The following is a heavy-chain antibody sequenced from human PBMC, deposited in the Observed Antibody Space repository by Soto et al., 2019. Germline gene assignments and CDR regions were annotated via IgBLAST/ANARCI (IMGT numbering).Heavy chain of an antibody. CDR2: ISPGGDAT. D-gene: IGHD2-21*02. Sequence: EVQLLESGGGSVQPGGSLRLSCAASGFNFNILAMTWVRQAPGKGLEWVSFISPGGDATYYADSVTGRFTISRDNSQNTLYLQMSDLRAEDTAIYYCAMGGSIEVVTTTIQYFQHWGQGTVVTVSA. CDR1: GFNFNILA. V-gene: IGHV3-23*01. CDR3: AMGGSIEVVTTTIQYFQH. J-gene: IGHJ1*01.